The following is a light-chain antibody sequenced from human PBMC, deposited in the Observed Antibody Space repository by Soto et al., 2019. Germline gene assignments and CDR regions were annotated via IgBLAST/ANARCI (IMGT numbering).Light chain of an antibody. CDR3: SSYTDSISLVV. CDR1: SDDVGNYKY. Sequence: QSALTQPASVSGSPGRSITISCTGTSDDVGNYKYVSWYQQHPGKAPQLIIYEVSNRPSGVSNRFSGSKSANTASLTISGLQADDEADYYCSSYTDSISLVVFGGGTKLTVL. CDR2: EVS. J-gene: IGLJ2*01. V-gene: IGLV2-14*01.